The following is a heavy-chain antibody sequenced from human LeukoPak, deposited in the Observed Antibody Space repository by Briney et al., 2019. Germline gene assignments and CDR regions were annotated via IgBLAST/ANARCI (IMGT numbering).Heavy chain of an antibody. CDR2: IWYDGSNK. D-gene: IGHD2-15*01. V-gene: IGHV3-33*01. J-gene: IGHJ6*02. CDR3: AREHCSGGSCRNKNYYYYYGMDV. Sequence: PGRSPRLSCAASGFTLSSYGMHWVRQAPGKGLEWVAVIWYDGSNKYYADSVKGRFTISRDNSKNTLYLQMNSLRAEDTAVYYCAREHCSGGSCRNKNYYYYYGMDVWGQGTTVTVSS. CDR1: GFTLSSYG.